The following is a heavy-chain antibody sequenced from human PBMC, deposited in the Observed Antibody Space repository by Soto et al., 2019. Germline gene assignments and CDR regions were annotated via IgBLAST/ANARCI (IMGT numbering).Heavy chain of an antibody. V-gene: IGHV3-30*14. CDR3: TSYYSTWDFSSFDN. CDR2: ISSDGSHQ. Sequence: PGGSLRLSCSTSGFSFITYTMHWVRQAPGKGLEWVAIISSDGSHQYYADSVKGRFTISRDDSKDTLFLQMYSLTSGDTAVYYCTSYYSTWDFSSFDNWGQGALVTVS. D-gene: IGHD3-10*01. CDR1: GFSFITYT. J-gene: IGHJ4*02.